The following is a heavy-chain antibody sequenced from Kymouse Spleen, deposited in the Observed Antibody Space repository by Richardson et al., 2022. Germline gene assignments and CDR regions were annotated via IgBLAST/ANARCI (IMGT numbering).Heavy chain of an antibody. Sequence: EVQLVESGGGLVQPGGSLRLSCAASGFTFSSYWMHWVRQAPGKGLVWVSRINSDGSSTSYADSVKGRFTISRDNAKNTLYLQMNSLRAEDTAVYYCTHWVYYYGSGSGGYWGQGTLVTVSS. V-gene: IGHV3-74*01. CDR2: INSDGSST. CDR3: THWVYYYGSGSGGY. CDR1: GFTFSSYW. J-gene: IGHJ4*02. D-gene: IGHD3-10*01.